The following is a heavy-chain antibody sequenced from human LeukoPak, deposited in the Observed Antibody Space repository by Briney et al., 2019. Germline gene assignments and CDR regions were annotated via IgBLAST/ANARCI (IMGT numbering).Heavy chain of an antibody. CDR3: ARPTNDYGGNYDAFDI. D-gene: IGHD4-23*01. CDR1: GFSFSNYA. J-gene: IGHJ3*02. Sequence: PGGSLRLSCAASGFSFSNYAMHWVRQAPGKGLEWVTFMRHDGSDESYTDSVKGRFIVSRDNSKNMLYLQMNSLRPEDTAVYYCARPTNDYGGNYDAFDIWGQGTMVTVSS. CDR2: MRHDGSDE. V-gene: IGHV3-30*02.